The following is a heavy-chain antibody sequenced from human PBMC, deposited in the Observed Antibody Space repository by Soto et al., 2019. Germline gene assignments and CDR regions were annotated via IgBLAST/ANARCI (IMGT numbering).Heavy chain of an antibody. Sequence: GSLRLSCAASGFTFSSYAMSWVRQAPGKGLEWVSAISGSGGSTYYADSVKGRFTISRDNSKNTLYLQMNSLRAEDTAVYYCAKCTALTQSGPNDYWGQGTLVTVSS. V-gene: IGHV3-23*01. CDR3: AKCTALTQSGPNDY. CDR1: GFTFSSYA. J-gene: IGHJ4*02. D-gene: IGHD5-12*01. CDR2: ISGSGGST.